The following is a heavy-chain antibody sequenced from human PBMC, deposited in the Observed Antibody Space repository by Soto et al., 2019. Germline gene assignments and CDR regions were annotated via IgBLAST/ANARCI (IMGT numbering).Heavy chain of an antibody. CDR3: ARGDYGDWDSYYGRDV. CDR2: ISYDGSNK. CDR1: GFTFSSYA. D-gene: IGHD4-17*01. V-gene: IGHV3-30*14. Sequence: QVQLVESGGGVVQPGRSLRLSCAASGFTFSSYAMHWVRQAPGKGLEWVAVISYDGSNKYYADSVKGRFTISRDNSKNTLFLQMNSLRAEDTAVYYCARGDYGDWDSYYGRDVWGQGTTVTVAS. J-gene: IGHJ6*01.